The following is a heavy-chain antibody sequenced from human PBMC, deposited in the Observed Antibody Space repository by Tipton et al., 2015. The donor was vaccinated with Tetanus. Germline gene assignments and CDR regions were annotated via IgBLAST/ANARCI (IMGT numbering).Heavy chain of an antibody. CDR2: ISTYNGDT. D-gene: IGHD1-26*01. CDR3: ARGDLGSRSVVGARDY. V-gene: IGHV1-18*01. Sequence: QVQLVQSGAEVRKPGASVKVSCKASGYTFISYGVSWVRQAPGQGLEWMGWISTYNGDTNYAQNFQGRVTMTTDTSTSTACMELRSLRSDDTAVYYCARGDLGSRSVVGARDYWGQGTLVTVSS. J-gene: IGHJ4*02. CDR1: GYTFISYG.